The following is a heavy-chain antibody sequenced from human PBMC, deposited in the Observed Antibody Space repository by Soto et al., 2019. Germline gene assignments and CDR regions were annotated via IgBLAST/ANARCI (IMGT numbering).Heavy chain of an antibody. CDR1: GYTFTSYG. V-gene: IGHV1-18*01. Sequence: ASVKVSCKASGYTFTSYGISWVRQGPGQGLEWMGWISAYNGNTNYAQKLQGRVTMTTDTSTSTAYMELRSLRSDDTAVYYCARGGITIFGVAPNWFDPWGQGTLGTGSS. D-gene: IGHD3-3*01. CDR2: ISAYNGNT. J-gene: IGHJ5*02. CDR3: ARGGITIFGVAPNWFDP.